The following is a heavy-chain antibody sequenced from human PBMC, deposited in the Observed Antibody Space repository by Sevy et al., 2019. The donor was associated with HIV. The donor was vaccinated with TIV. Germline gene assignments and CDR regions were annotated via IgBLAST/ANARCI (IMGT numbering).Heavy chain of an antibody. CDR2: IRAENSGT. CDR3: VRDYAVAFDH. D-gene: IGHD4-17*01. J-gene: IGHJ4*01. V-gene: IGHV3-48*04. CDR1: GFDFRTYP. Sequence: GGSLRLTCVASGFDFRTYPMNWVRQAPGKGLEWISNIRAENSGTNYADSVKGRFTVFRDNAQNSLYLQMNSLRVEDSAVYYCVRDYAVAFDHWDHGVLVTVSS.